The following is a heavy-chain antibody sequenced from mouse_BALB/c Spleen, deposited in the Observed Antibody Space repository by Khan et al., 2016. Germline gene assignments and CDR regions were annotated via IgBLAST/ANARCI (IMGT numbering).Heavy chain of an antibody. CDR1: GYTFTSYW. V-gene: IGHV1-7*01. Sequence: QVRLQQSGAELAKPGASVKMSCKASGYTFTSYWMHWVKQRPGQGLEWIGDINPSTGYTEYNQKFKDKATLTADKSSSTAYMQLSSLTSEDSAVXYCANRFSYYVNYAWFAYWGQGTLVTVSA. D-gene: IGHD2-10*01. CDR2: INPSTGYT. CDR3: ANRFSYYVNYAWFAY. J-gene: IGHJ3*01.